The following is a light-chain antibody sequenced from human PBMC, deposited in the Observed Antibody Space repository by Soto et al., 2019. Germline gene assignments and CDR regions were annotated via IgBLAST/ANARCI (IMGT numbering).Light chain of an antibody. CDR1: SSDIGSNP. CDR2: TNN. J-gene: IGLJ3*02. CDR3: AAWDDSLNRRG. Sequence: QSVLTQPPSASGTPGQRVTISCSGGSSDIGSNPVNWYQQLPGTAPKLLIYTNNQRPSGVPDRFSGSKSGTSASLAISGLQSEDEADYFCAAWDDSLNRRGFGGESHLTAL. V-gene: IGLV1-44*01.